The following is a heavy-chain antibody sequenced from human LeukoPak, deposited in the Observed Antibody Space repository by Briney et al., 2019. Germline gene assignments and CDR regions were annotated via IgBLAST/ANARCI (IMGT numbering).Heavy chain of an antibody. V-gene: IGHV4-4*02. Sequence: PGGSLRLSCVVSGFTFSSFWMSWVRQPPGKGLEWIGEMYLSGTTHSNPSVKSRVTISIDKSKNQFFLNLSSVTAADTAVYYCAGLVGRYSSGLYYYYFDYWGQGTLVTVSS. CDR3: AGLVGRYSSGLYYYYFDY. D-gene: IGHD3-22*01. CDR1: GFTFSSFW. CDR2: MYLSGTT. J-gene: IGHJ4*02.